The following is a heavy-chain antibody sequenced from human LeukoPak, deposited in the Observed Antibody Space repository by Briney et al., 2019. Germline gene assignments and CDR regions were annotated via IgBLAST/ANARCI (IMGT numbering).Heavy chain of an antibody. Sequence: SETLSLTCAVYGGSFSGYYRSWIRQPPGKGLEWIGEINHSGSTNYNPSLKSRVTISVDTSKNQFSLKLSSVTAADTAVYYCARRHYDFWSGYPIDYWGQGTLVTVSS. CDR2: INHSGST. V-gene: IGHV4-34*01. CDR1: GGSFSGYY. J-gene: IGHJ4*02. D-gene: IGHD3-3*01. CDR3: ARRHYDFWSGYPIDY.